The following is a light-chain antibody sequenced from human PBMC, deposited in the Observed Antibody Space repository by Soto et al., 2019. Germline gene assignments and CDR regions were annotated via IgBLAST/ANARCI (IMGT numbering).Light chain of an antibody. V-gene: IGKV1-6*01. CDR3: LQDYSYPRT. CDR1: QGIRNE. Sequence: AIQMTQSPSSLSASVGDRVTITCRASQGIRNELAWYQLRPGRAPNLLIYASSNLQTGVPSRFRGSGSGTDFTLTISSLQPEDFATYYCLQDYSYPRTFGQGTKVEV. CDR2: ASS. J-gene: IGKJ1*01.